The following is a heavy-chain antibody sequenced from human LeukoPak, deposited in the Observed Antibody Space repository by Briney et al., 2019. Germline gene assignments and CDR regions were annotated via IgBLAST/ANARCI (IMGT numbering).Heavy chain of an antibody. CDR2: ISAYNGNT. V-gene: IGHV1-18*01. Sequence: ASVKVSCKASGYTFINYGISWVRQAPGQGLEWMGWISAYNGNTNYAQKLQGRVTMTTDTSTSTAYMELRSLRSDDTAVYYCARGPPYGSRSDYFDYWGQGTLVTVSS. CDR3: ARGPPYGSRSDYFDY. CDR1: GYTFINYG. D-gene: IGHD3-10*01. J-gene: IGHJ4*02.